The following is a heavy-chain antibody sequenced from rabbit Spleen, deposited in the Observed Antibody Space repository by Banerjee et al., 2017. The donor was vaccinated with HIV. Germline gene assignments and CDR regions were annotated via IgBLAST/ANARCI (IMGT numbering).Heavy chain of an antibody. CDR3: PRDRITSGWRGDL. D-gene: IGHD4-1*01. CDR1: GIDFSGYY. Sequence: QSLEESGGDLVKPGAYLTLTCTASGIDFSGYYMCWVRQAAGKGPEWIACIDNSGSTWNPSWAQGRFTISKSSSPTVALQMTSLTAVDTATYFCPRDRITSGWRGDLWGPGSLVTVS. V-gene: IGHV1S40*01. J-gene: IGHJ4*01. CDR2: IDNSGST.